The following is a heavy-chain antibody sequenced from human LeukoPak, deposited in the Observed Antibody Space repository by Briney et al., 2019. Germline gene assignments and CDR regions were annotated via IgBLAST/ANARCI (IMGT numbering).Heavy chain of an antibody. CDR2: VNPSGDST. V-gene: IGHV1-46*01. CDR3: AKIAASDTGEEY. D-gene: IGHD6-13*01. Sequence: ASVKVSCKASGYTFTSNHIHWVRQAPGQGLEWMGVVNPSGDSTSYAQNFQGRITITRDTSTSTLYMELSSLRSEDTAIYYCAKIAASDTGEEYWGRGTLVTVSS. CDR1: GYTFTSNH. J-gene: IGHJ4*02.